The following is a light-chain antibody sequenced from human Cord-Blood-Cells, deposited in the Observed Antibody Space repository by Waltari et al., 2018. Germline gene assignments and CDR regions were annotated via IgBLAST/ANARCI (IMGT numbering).Light chain of an antibody. CDR2: GAS. CDR1: QSVSSN. CDR3: QQYNNWPLYS. Sequence: DIVMTQSPATLSVSPGERATPSCRARQSVSSNLAWYPQKPGQAPRLLIYGASTRATGIPARFSGSGSGTEFTLTISSLQSEDFAVYYCQQYNNWPLYSFGQGTKLEIK. J-gene: IGKJ2*03. V-gene: IGKV3-15*01.